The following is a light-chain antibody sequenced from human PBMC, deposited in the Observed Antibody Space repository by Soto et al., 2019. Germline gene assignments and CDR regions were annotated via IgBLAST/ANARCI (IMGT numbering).Light chain of an antibody. V-gene: IGLV2-14*01. CDR1: NREVGGYNY. Sequence: QSALNQPSSVSASPGQSITIPLPGNNREVGGYNYVSWYQQHPGKAPKLMIYDVSNRPSGGSDRFSGSKSGNTASLTISGLQAEDEADYYCSSYTSSSTHVFGTGTKVTVL. CDR3: SSYTSSSTHV. J-gene: IGLJ1*01. CDR2: DVS.